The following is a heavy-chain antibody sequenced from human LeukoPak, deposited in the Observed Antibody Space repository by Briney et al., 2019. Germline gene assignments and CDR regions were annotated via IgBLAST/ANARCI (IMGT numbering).Heavy chain of an antibody. D-gene: IGHD3-22*01. V-gene: IGHV4-34*01. CDR1: GGSFSGYD. J-gene: IGHJ3*02. CDR2: INHSGST. CDR3: ARVGYYYDSSGSSLFDI. Sequence: PSETLSLTCAVYGGSFSGYDWSWIRQPPGKGLEWIGKINHSGSTNYNPSLKSRVTISVDTSKNQFSLKLSSVTAADTAVYYCARVGYYYDSSGSSLFDIWGQGTMVTVSS.